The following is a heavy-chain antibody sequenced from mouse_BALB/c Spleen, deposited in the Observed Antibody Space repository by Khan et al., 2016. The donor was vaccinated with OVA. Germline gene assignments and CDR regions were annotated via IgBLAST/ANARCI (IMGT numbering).Heavy chain of an antibody. Sequence: EVELVESGGGLVQPGGSRKLSCAASGFTFIDYGMAWVRQTPGKGPEWIAFISSVAYSIYYADTVTGRFPISRENAKHTLYLEMSSLRSDDTAMYYCVRGGFAYWGQGTLVTVSA. CDR2: ISSVAYSI. V-gene: IGHV5-15*02. J-gene: IGHJ3*01. CDR1: GFTFIDYG. CDR3: VRGGFAY.